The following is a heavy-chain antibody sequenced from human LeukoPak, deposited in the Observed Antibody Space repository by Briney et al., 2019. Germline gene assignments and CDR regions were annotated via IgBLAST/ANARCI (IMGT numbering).Heavy chain of an antibody. CDR3: AKVISYGDYAFDY. Sequence: GGSLRLSCAASGFTFDDYAMHWVRQAPGKGLEWVSGISWNSGSIGYADSVKGRFTISRDNAKNSLYLQMNSLRAEDTALYYCAKVISYGDYAFDYWGQGTLVTVSS. J-gene: IGHJ4*02. CDR1: GFTFDDYA. CDR2: ISWNSGSI. V-gene: IGHV3-9*01. D-gene: IGHD4-17*01.